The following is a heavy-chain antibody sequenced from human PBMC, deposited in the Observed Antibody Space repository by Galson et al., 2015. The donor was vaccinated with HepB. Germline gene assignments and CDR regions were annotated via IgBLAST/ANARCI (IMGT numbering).Heavy chain of an antibody. CDR1: GFTFSSYS. Sequence: SLRLSCAASGFTFSSYSMNWVRQAPGKGLEWVSSISSSSSYIYYADSVKGRFTISRDNAKNSLYLQMNSLRAEDTAVYYCARTNRYSYGYYYYYGMDVWGQGTTVTVSS. CDR2: ISSSSSYI. D-gene: IGHD5-18*01. J-gene: IGHJ6*02. CDR3: ARTNRYSYGYYYYYGMDV. V-gene: IGHV3-21*01.